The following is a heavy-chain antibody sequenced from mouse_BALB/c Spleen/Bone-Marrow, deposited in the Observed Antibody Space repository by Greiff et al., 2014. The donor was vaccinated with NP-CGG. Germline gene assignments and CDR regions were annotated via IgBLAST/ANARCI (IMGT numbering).Heavy chain of an antibody. CDR3: ARWGLRSDY. D-gene: IGHD2-4*01. Sequence: VKLQESGAELAKPGASVEMSCKASGYTFTSYWMHWVKQRPGQGLEWIGYINPSTGYTEYNQKFKDKATLTADKSSSTAYMQLSSLTSEDSAVYYCARWGLRSDYWGQGTTLTVSS. CDR1: GYTFTSYW. J-gene: IGHJ2*01. V-gene: IGHV1-7*01. CDR2: INPSTGYT.